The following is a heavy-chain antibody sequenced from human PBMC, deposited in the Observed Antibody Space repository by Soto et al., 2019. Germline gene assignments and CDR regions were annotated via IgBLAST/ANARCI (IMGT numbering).Heavy chain of an antibody. Sequence: EVQLLESGGGLVQPGGSLRLSCAASGFTFSSFAMSWVRQAPGEGLEWVSSITGSGGSTYYADSVKGRFTISRGNSKNTLDLQMSCMRAEYTSVDYCAKGGYYYASAGYYCGQGTLVTVSS. CDR2: ITGSGGST. V-gene: IGHV3-23*01. CDR1: GFTFSSFA. D-gene: IGHD3-10*01. J-gene: IGHJ4*02. CDR3: AKGGYYYASAGYY.